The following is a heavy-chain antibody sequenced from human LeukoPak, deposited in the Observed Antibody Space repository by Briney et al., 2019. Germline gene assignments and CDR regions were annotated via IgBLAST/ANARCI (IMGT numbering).Heavy chain of an antibody. Sequence: GGSLRLSCAASGFTFSSYAMSWVRQAPGKGLEWVSAISGSGGGTYYADSVKGRFTIPRDNSKNTLYLQMNSLRAEDTAVYYCAKDRQWLVHGFDYWGQGTLVTVSS. V-gene: IGHV3-23*01. J-gene: IGHJ4*02. CDR1: GFTFSSYA. D-gene: IGHD6-19*01. CDR3: AKDRQWLVHGFDY. CDR2: ISGSGGGT.